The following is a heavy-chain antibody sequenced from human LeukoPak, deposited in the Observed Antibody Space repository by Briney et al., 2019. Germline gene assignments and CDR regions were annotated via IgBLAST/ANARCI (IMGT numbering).Heavy chain of an antibody. Sequence: GGSLRLSCAASGFIFSTYGMHWVRQAPGKGLEWVAFIRYDGSNKYYADSVKGRFTISRDNSKNTLYLQMNSLRAEDTAVYYCAKVAPMLRYPIDYWGQGTLVTVSS. J-gene: IGHJ4*02. CDR2: IRYDGSNK. D-gene: IGHD3-9*01. CDR3: AKVAPMLRYPIDY. CDR1: GFIFSTYG. V-gene: IGHV3-30*02.